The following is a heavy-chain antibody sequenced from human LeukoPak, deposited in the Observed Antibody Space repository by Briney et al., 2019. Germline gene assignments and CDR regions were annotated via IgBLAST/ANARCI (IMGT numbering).Heavy chain of an antibody. CDR3: AGGLVGPKGSSGWYVPYYYYGMDV. Sequence: SETLSLTCTVSGDSISSTYYYWGWIRQPPGKGLEWIGEINHSGSSNYNPSLKSRVTISVDTSKNQFSLNLNSVTAADTAVYYCAGGLVGPKGSSGWYVPYYYYGMDVWGRGTTVTVSS. D-gene: IGHD6-19*01. CDR1: GDSISSTYYY. V-gene: IGHV4-39*07. CDR2: INHSGSS. J-gene: IGHJ6*02.